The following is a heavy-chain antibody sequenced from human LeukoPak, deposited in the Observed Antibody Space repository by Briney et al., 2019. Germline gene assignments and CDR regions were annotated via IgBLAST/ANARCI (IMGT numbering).Heavy chain of an antibody. D-gene: IGHD3-22*01. CDR3: ARSLVGDDSSGYYYAFDY. J-gene: IGHJ4*02. Sequence: GGSLRLSCAASGFTFSTYSMNWVRQAPGKGLEWVSYTSSSGSTIYYADSVKGRFTISRDNAKNSLFLQMNSLRAEDTAVYYCARSLVGDDSSGYYYAFDYWGQGTLVTVSS. CDR2: TSSSGSTI. V-gene: IGHV3-48*04. CDR1: GFTFSTYS.